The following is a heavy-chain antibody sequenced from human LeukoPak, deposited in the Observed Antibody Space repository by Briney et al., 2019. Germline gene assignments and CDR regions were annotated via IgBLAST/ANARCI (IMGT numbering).Heavy chain of an antibody. V-gene: IGHV3-48*01. Sequence: GGSLRLSCAASGFTFSSYSTNWVRQAPGKGLEWVSYISDSSTIIYYADSVKGRFTISRDNAKNSLYLQMNSLRAEDTAVYYCASGDITLTSRGFAFDIWGQGTMVTVSS. CDR3: ASGDITLTSRGFAFDI. CDR1: GFTFSSYS. CDR2: ISDSSTII. D-gene: IGHD2-21*01. J-gene: IGHJ3*02.